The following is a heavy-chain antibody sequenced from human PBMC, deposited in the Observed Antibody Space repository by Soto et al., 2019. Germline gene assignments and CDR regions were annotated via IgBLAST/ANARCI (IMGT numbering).Heavy chain of an antibody. CDR2: IYHSGST. V-gene: IGHV4-30-2*01. Sequence: SETLSLTCAVSGGSISSGGYSWSWIRQPPGKGLEWIGYIYHSGSTYYNPSLKSRVTISVDRSKNQFSLKLSSVTAADTAVYYCARSRSSWYPYYFDYWGQGTLVTVSX. D-gene: IGHD6-13*01. CDR1: GGSISSGGYS. J-gene: IGHJ4*02. CDR3: ARSRSSWYPYYFDY.